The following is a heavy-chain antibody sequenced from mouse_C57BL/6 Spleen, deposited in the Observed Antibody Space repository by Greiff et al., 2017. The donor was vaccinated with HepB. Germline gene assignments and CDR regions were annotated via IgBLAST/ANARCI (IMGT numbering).Heavy chain of an antibody. V-gene: IGHV1-42*01. CDR2: INPSTGGT. D-gene: IGHD2-3*01. J-gene: IGHJ2*01. Sequence: VHVKQSGPELVKPGASVKISCKASGYSFTGYYMNWVKQSPEKSLEWIGEINPSTGGTTYNQKFKAKATLTVDKSSSTAYMQLKSLTSEDSAVYYCAKLDGRDYFDYWGQGTTLTVSS. CDR1: GYSFTGYY. CDR3: AKLDGRDYFDY.